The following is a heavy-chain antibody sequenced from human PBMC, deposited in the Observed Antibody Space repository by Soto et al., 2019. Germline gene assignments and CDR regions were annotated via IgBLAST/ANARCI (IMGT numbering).Heavy chain of an antibody. V-gene: IGHV1-3*01. CDR2: INAGNGNT. J-gene: IGHJ6*02. CDR3: AREYYYGSGSYYPTLYYYYGMDV. CDR1: GYTFTSYA. Sequence: ASVKVSCKASGYTFTSYAMHWVRQAPGQRLEWMGWINAGNGNTKYSQKFQGRVTITRDTSASTAYMELSSLRSEDTAVYYCAREYYYGSGSYYPTLYYYYGMDVWGQGTTVTVSS. D-gene: IGHD3-10*01.